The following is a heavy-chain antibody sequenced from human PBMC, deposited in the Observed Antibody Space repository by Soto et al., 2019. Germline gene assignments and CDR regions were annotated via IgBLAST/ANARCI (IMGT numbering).Heavy chain of an antibody. Sequence: SETLSLTCTVSGGSISGNYYYWAWIRQPPGKGLEWIGSISYSGSTNSNPSLQSRITISVDTSKNQFSLRLSSVSAIDTAVYYCARLGGVPSSSPGIGNWGPGTLVTVSS. J-gene: IGHJ4*02. CDR2: ISYSGST. CDR1: GGSISGNYYY. V-gene: IGHV4-39*01. CDR3: ARLGGVPSSSPGIGN. D-gene: IGHD6-13*01.